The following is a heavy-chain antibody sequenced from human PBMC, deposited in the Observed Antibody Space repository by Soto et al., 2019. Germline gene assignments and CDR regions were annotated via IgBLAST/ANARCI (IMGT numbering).Heavy chain of an antibody. V-gene: IGHV4-34*01. CDR3: ARGWEYCSSTSCYIGNWFDP. J-gene: IGHJ5*02. CDR2: INHSGST. D-gene: IGHD2-2*02. CDR1: GGSFSGYY. Sequence: SETLSLTCAAHGGSFSGYYRSWIRQPPGTGLEWIGEINHSGSTNYNPSLKRRVTISVDTSKNQFSLKLSSVTAADTAVYYCARGWEYCSSTSCYIGNWFDPWGQGTLVTVSS.